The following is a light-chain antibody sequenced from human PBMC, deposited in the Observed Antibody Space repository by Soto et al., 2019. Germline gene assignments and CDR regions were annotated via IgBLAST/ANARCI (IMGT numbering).Light chain of an antibody. Sequence: QSVLTQPPSASGTPGQRVTISCSGSSSNIGSNTVNWYQQLPGTAPKLLIYSDNQRPSGVPDRFSGSKSGTSASLAISGLQSEDEAEYYCAAWDDSLNGSNWVFGGGTKVTVL. J-gene: IGLJ3*02. CDR2: SDN. CDR3: AAWDDSLNGSNWV. V-gene: IGLV1-44*01. CDR1: SSNIGSNT.